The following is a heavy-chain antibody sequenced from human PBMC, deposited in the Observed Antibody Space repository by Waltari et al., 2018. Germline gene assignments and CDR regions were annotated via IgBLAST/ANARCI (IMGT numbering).Heavy chain of an antibody. CDR3: ASASTMFIQGDY. D-gene: IGHD3-10*02. CDR1: GFAFSSYR. V-gene: IGHV3-21*01. CDR2: ISDNSNFI. J-gene: IGHJ4*02. Sequence: EVQLVESGGGLVKPGESLRLSCAASGFAFSSYRLVWGRQAPGKGLEWVSSISDNSNFIFYADSVEGRFTISRDNARNSLYLQMNSLRAEDTAIYYCASASTMFIQGDYWGLGTLVTVSS.